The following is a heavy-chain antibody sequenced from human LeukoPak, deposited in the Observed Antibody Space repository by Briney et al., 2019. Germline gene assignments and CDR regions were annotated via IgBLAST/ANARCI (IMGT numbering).Heavy chain of an antibody. CDR3: AREHIVATLNAFDI. CDR2: IYYSGST. D-gene: IGHD5-12*01. CDR1: GGSISSGGYS. Sequence: TSETLSLTCAVSGGSISSGGYSWSWIRQPPGKGLEWIGYIYYSGSTYYNPSLKSRVTISVDTSKNQFSLKLSSVTAADTAVYYCAREHIVATLNAFDIWGQGTMVTVSS. J-gene: IGHJ3*02. V-gene: IGHV4-30-4*07.